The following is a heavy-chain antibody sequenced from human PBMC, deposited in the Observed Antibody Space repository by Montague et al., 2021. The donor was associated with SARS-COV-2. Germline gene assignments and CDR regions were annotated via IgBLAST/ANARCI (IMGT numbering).Heavy chain of an antibody. J-gene: IGHJ4*03. V-gene: IGHV4-31*03. CDR2: IYYSGST. CDR3: AVGTGIFGSFDT. D-gene: IGHD3-10*01. CDR1: GGSISSGGYY. Sequence: TLSLTCTVSGGSISSGGYYWSWIRQHPGKGLEWIGYIYYSGSTYYNPSLKSRVTISADTSKNRFSLKLCSVTAADTAVYYCAVGTGIFGSFDTWGQGTMVTVSS.